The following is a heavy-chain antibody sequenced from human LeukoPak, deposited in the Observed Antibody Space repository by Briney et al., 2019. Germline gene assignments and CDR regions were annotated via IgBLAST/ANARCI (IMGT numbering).Heavy chain of an antibody. Sequence: GGSLRLSCAASGFTFRNYAMHWVRQAPGKGLEWVGDISYEGSNKYYADSVKGRFTISRDNSKNTLYLQMNSLRAEDTALYYCVCYDNAAEYFHYWGQGTLVTVSS. J-gene: IGHJ1*01. CDR1: GFTFRNYA. V-gene: IGHV3-30*03. CDR2: ISYEGSNK. D-gene: IGHD3-22*01. CDR3: VCYDNAAEYFHY.